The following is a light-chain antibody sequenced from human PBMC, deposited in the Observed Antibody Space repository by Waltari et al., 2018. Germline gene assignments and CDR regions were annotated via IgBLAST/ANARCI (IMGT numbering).Light chain of an antibody. CDR2: GDS. V-gene: IGLV1-40*01. CDR3: QSYDSSPYVV. J-gene: IGLJ2*01. Sequence: QSVLTQPPSVSGAPGQRVTISCTGSSSNIGAGYDVHWYQQLPGTAPKLLIYGDSNRPSGVPDRVSCSKSGTSASLAITGLQAEDEADYYCQSYDSSPYVVFGGGTKLTVL. CDR1: SSNIGAGYD.